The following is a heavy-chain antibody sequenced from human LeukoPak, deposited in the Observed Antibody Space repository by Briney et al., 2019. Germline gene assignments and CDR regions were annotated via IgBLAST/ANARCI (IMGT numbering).Heavy chain of an antibody. J-gene: IGHJ4*02. Sequence: GGSLRLSCAASGFTFSNYAMSWVRQAPGKGLEWVSAIGAPGFSTYYADSVKGRFTISRDNSKNTLSLQMNSLRAEDTAPYYCAKDGYDYDSSYSYFDYWGQGTLVTVSS. CDR1: GFTFSNYA. CDR3: AKDGYDYDSSYSYFDY. V-gene: IGHV3-23*01. D-gene: IGHD3-22*01. CDR2: IGAPGFST.